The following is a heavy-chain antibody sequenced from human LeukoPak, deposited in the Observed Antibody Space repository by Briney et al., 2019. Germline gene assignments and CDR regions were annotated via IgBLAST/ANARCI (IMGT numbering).Heavy chain of an antibody. CDR3: AKDEDARPMYFQD. V-gene: IGHV3-23*01. D-gene: IGHD2-2*01. CDR2: ISGSDGSI. J-gene: IGHJ1*01. Sequence: PGGSLRLSCAASGFTFISYAMSWVRQAPGKGLEWVSSISGSDGSIYYADSVKGRFTVSRDNSKNTLYLQMNTLRAEDTAVYYCAKDEDARPMYFQDWGQGTLVTVSS. CDR1: GFTFISYA.